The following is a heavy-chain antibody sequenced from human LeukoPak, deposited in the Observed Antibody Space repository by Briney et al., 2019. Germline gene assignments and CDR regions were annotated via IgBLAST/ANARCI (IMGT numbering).Heavy chain of an antibody. CDR2: INHSGST. J-gene: IGHJ6*03. CDR3: ATSSLAYDSSGYYSPLRYYYYMDV. CDR1: GGSFSGYY. Sequence: PSETLSLTCAVYGGSFSGYYWSWIRQPPGKGLEWIGEINHSGSTNYNPSLKSRVTISVDTSKNQFSLKLSSVTAADMAVYYCATSSLAYDSSGYYSPLRYYYYMDVWGKGTTVTVSS. D-gene: IGHD3-22*01. V-gene: IGHV4-34*01.